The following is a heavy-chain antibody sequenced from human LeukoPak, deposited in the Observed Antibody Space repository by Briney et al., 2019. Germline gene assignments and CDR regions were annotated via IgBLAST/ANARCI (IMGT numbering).Heavy chain of an antibody. J-gene: IGHJ6*02. CDR3: ARGGGLDV. CDR1: GFTFSGFW. D-gene: IGHD3-16*01. CDR2: INSDGSEG. V-gene: IGHV3-7*03. Sequence: PGESLRLSCAVSGFTFSGFWMSWSRQAPGKGLEWVASINSDGSEGYYADVVKGRFTISRENAKNSLYLQMSNLRAEDTAVYFCARGGGLDVWGQGATVTVSS.